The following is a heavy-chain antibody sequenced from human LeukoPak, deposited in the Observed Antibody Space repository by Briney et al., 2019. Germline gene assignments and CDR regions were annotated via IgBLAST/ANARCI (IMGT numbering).Heavy chain of an antibody. CDR3: ARDGSIGYFDY. D-gene: IGHD2-2*03. CDR1: GASISTGSYY. Sequence: SQTLSLTCTVSGASISTGSYYWSWIRQPPGRGPEWLGRIFISGSTTSNPSLRGRVTISVDTSKNQFSLKLCSVTAADTAVYYCARDGSIGYFDYWGQGTLVTVSS. V-gene: IGHV4-61*02. J-gene: IGHJ4*02. CDR2: IFISGST.